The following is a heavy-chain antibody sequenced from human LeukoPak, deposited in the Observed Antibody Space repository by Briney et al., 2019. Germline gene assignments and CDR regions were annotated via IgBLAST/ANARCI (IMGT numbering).Heavy chain of an antibody. J-gene: IGHJ4*02. CDR3: ARDVGDGYAEDY. D-gene: IGHD5-24*01. CDR2: INPSGGST. Sequence: GASVKVSCKASGYTFTSYYMHWVRQAPGQGLEWMGIINPSGGSTSYAQKLQGRVTMTRDTSTSTVYMELSSLRSEDTAVHYCARDVGDGYAEDYWGQGTLVTVSS. CDR1: GYTFTSYY. V-gene: IGHV1-46*01.